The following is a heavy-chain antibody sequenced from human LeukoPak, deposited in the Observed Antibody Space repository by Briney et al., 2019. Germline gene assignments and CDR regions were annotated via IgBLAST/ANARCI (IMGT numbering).Heavy chain of an antibody. V-gene: IGHV1-2*02. D-gene: IGHD3-9*01. Sequence: GASVKVSCKASGYTFTGYYMHWVRQAPGQGLEWMGWINPNSGGTNYAQKFQGRATMTRDTSISTAYMELSRLRSDDTAVYYCARLPILTGYSPLYFDYWGQGTLVTVSS. CDR2: INPNSGGT. CDR3: ARLPILTGYSPLYFDY. J-gene: IGHJ4*02. CDR1: GYTFTGYY.